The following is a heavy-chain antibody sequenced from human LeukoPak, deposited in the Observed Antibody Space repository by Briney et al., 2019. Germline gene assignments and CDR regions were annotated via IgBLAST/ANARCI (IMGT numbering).Heavy chain of an antibody. D-gene: IGHD2-2*01. CDR3: ARVDSSSATCYAF. Sequence: ASVKVSCKASVYTFTRYYLHWVRQAPGQALEWMGLINPSGGSTTYAQSLQGRVTITRDTSTSTVYMELSSLRSEDTDVYFCARVDSSSATCYAFWGQGTLVTVSS. CDR1: VYTFTRYY. J-gene: IGHJ4*02. V-gene: IGHV1-46*04. CDR2: INPSGGST.